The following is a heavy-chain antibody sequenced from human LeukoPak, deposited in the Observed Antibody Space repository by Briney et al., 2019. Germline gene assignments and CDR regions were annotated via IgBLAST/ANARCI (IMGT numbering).Heavy chain of an antibody. CDR3: ARDYGGHGYFDY. J-gene: IGHJ4*02. D-gene: IGHD4-23*01. V-gene: IGHV3-53*01. CDR2: IYSGGST. CDR1: GFTVSSNY. Sequence: GGSLRLSCAASGFTVSSNYMSWVRQAPGKGLEWVSVIYSGGSTYYAASVKGRFTISRDNSKNTLYLQMNSLRAEDTAVYYCARDYGGHGYFDYWGQGTLVTVSS.